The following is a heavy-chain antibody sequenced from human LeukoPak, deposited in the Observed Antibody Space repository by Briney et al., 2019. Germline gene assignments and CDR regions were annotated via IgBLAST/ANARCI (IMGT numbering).Heavy chain of an antibody. D-gene: IGHD1-26*01. CDR1: GFTFDSYG. Sequence: GGSLRLSCAASGFTFDSYGMSWVRQAPGKGLEWVSAISASGGSTYYADSVKGRFTISRDTSKNTLYLQMNSLRAEDTAVYYCAKRKGEVGATGGGFDYWGQGTLVTVSS. J-gene: IGHJ4*02. CDR3: AKRKGEVGATGGGFDY. CDR2: ISASGGST. V-gene: IGHV3-23*01.